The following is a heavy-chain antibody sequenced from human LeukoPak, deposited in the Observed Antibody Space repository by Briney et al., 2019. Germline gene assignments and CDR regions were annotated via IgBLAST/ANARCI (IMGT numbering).Heavy chain of an antibody. Sequence: GGSLRLSCAASGFNFITYSLSWARQAPGKGLEWVAVIWYDGSNKYYADSVKGRFTISRDNSKNTLYLQMNSLRAEDTAVYYCAKDHRYYDSSGVADYWGQGTLVTVSS. V-gene: IGHV3-33*06. CDR3: AKDHRYYDSSGVADY. CDR2: IWYDGSNK. J-gene: IGHJ4*02. D-gene: IGHD3-22*01. CDR1: GFNFITYS.